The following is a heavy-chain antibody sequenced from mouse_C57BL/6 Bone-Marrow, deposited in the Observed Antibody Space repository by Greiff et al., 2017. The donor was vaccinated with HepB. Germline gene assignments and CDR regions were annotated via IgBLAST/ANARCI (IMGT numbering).Heavy chain of an antibody. CDR2: IHPNSGST. CDR1: GYTFTSYW. J-gene: IGHJ4*01. CDR3: ARETTVVWDAMDS. D-gene: IGHD1-1*01. Sequence: QVQLQQPGAELVKPGASVKLSCKASGYTFTSYWMHWVKQRPGQGLEWIGMIHPNSGSTNYNEKFKSKATLTVDKSSSTAYMKLSSLTSEDSAVDYCARETTVVWDAMDSWGQGTSVTVSS. V-gene: IGHV1-64*01.